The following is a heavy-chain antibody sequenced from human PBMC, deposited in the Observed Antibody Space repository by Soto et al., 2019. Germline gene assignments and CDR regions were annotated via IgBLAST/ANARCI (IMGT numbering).Heavy chain of an antibody. V-gene: IGHV3-66*01. CDR2: IYSGGST. D-gene: IGHD3-22*01. CDR3: ARDGYDSSGYYPEYFQH. CDR1: GFTVSSNY. Sequence: GGSLRLSCAASGFTVSSNYMSWVRQAPWKGLEWVSVIYSGGSTYYADSVKGRFTISRDNSKNTLYLQMNSLRAEDTAVYYCARDGYDSSGYYPEYFQHWGQGTLVTVSS. J-gene: IGHJ1*01.